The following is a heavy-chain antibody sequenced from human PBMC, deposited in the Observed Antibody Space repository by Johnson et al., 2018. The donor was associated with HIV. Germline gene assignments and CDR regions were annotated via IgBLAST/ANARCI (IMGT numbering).Heavy chain of an antibody. V-gene: IGHV3-30-3*01. D-gene: IGHD2-15*01. J-gene: IGHJ3*02. CDR3: ARGSYCSGGSCQSSFDAFDI. Sequence: QVQLVESGGGVVQPGGSLRPSCPASGFTSTFYAMHWVRQAPGKGLEWVAVISYDGCNKYYADPVRGRFTISRDNSKNTLHLQMNSLRAEDTAVYYCARGSYCSGGSCQSSFDAFDIWGHGQWSPSLQ. CDR2: ISYDGCNK. CDR1: GFTSTFYA.